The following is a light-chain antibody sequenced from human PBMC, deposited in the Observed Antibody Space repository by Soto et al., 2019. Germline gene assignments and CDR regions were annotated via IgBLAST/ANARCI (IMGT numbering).Light chain of an antibody. Sequence: EIVMTQSPVTLSVSPGERATLSCRASQSVSSNLAWYQQKPGQAPRLLFYGASTRATGIPARFSGGGSGTEFTLTVSSLQSEDFALYYCQQYNNWPHTFGQGTRLEMK. V-gene: IGKV3-15*01. CDR3: QQYNNWPHT. J-gene: IGKJ5*01. CDR1: QSVSSN. CDR2: GAS.